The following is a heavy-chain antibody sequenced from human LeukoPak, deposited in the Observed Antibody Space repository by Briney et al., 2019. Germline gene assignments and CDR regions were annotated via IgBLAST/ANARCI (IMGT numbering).Heavy chain of an antibody. J-gene: IGHJ5*02. Sequence: SETLSLTCAVSGDSVSGGGYHWSWSRQPPGKGLECIGQIVNSGSANYNPSLKSRVTISLDTSKNQFSLKVTSVTMADTAVYYCARYPAGSGRSDRWGQGTLVTVSS. CDR3: ARYPAGSGRSDR. CDR1: GDSVSGGGYH. CDR2: IVNSGSA. D-gene: IGHD3-10*01. V-gene: IGHV4-61*08.